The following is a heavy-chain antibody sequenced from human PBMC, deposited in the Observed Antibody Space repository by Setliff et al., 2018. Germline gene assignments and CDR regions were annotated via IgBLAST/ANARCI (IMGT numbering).Heavy chain of an antibody. Sequence: GGSLRLSCTASGFTFSSYAMSWVRQAPGKGLEWVSGISGSGDDTYYADSVKGRLTISRDNSKNTVFLQMNSLRAEDTAVYYCTKHRSVVVVAATNYWGQGTLVTVSS. CDR2: ISGSGDDT. V-gene: IGHV3-23*01. CDR1: GFTFSSYA. CDR3: TKHRSVVVVAATNY. D-gene: IGHD2-15*01. J-gene: IGHJ4*02.